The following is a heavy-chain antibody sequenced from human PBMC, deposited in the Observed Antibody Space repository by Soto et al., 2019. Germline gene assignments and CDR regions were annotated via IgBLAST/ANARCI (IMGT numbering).Heavy chain of an antibody. J-gene: IGHJ4*02. CDR1: GGSISSYY. Sequence: QVQLQESGPGLVKPSETLSLTCTVSGGSISSYYWSWIRQPAGKGLEWIGRIYTSGSTNYNPSLKSRVTMSVDTSKNQFSLMLSSVTAADTSVYYCAGGPPPNPVYGYYDFDYWGQGTLVTVSS. CDR2: IYTSGST. D-gene: IGHD4-17*01. V-gene: IGHV4-4*07. CDR3: AGGPPPNPVYGYYDFDY.